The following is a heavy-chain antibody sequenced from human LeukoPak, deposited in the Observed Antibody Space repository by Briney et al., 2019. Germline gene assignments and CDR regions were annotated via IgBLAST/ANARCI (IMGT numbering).Heavy chain of an antibody. D-gene: IGHD4-17*01. V-gene: IGHV3-20*04. CDR3: ARDPDYGDYIWDAFDI. J-gene: IGHJ3*02. CDR2: ISWNGATT. Sequence: GGSLRLSCVASGFTSDEYGMSWVRQAPGKGLEWVSGISWNGATTGYADSAKGRFTISRDNAKNSLFLQMNSLRAEDTALYYCARDPDYGDYIWDAFDIWGQGTMVTVSS. CDR1: GFTSDEYG.